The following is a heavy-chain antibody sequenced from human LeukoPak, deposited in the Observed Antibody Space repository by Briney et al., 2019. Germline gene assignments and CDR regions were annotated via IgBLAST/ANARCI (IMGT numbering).Heavy chain of an antibody. CDR2: FNPNNGGT. Sequence: ASVKVSCKASGYTFTSYDINWVRQATGQGLEWMGWFNPNNGGTNYAQKFQGRVTMTRDTSISTAYMELSRLRSDDTAVYYCARDLSPSPALLGKPYYYYGMDVWGQGTTVTVSS. CDR3: ARDLSPSPALLGKPYYYYGMDV. D-gene: IGHD2-2*01. CDR1: GYTFTSYD. J-gene: IGHJ6*02. V-gene: IGHV1-2*02.